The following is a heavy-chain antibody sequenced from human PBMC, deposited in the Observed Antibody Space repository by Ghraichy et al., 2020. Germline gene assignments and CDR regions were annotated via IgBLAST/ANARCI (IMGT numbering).Heavy chain of an antibody. CDR2: TYNSGNT. V-gene: IGHV4-59*12. CDR3: VRDRELTY. J-gene: IGHJ4*02. Sequence: SETLSLTCTVSGGSISIYYWSRIRQLPGKGLEWIGYTYNSGNTIYNPSLKSRVTISVDPSKNQFSLQMNSVTAADTAMYFCVRDRELTYWGQGTLVTVSS. CDR1: GGSISIYY. D-gene: IGHD1-26*01.